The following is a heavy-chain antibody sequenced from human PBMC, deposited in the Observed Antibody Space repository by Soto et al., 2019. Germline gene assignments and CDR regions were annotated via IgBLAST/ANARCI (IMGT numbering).Heavy chain of an antibody. J-gene: IGHJ4*02. V-gene: IGHV4-38-2*01. CDR3: ARSKSGSYFRY. CDR2: IYHSGST. Sequence: SETLSLTCAVSDFSISSGFYWGWIRQPPGKGLEWIGSIYHSGSTYYTPSLESRVTISVDTSKNEFSLQLSSVTAADTAVYYCARSKSGSYFRYWGQGTLVTVS. D-gene: IGHD1-26*01. CDR1: DFSISSGFY.